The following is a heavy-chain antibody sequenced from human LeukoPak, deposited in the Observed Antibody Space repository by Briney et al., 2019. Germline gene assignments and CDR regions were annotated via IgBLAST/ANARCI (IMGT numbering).Heavy chain of an antibody. V-gene: IGHV1-18*01. J-gene: IGHJ4*02. CDR1: GYTFTNYG. CDR2: ISGYNGNTNYDGNT. CDR3: ARVTSVDLTGYSSSWPDY. Sequence: PGASVKVSCKASGYTFTNYGISWVRQAPGQGLEWMGWISGYNGNTNYDGNTNYAQKFQGRVTMTTDASTSTAYMELRSLRSDDTAVYYCARVTSVDLTGYSSSWPDYWGQGTLVTVSS. D-gene: IGHD6-13*01.